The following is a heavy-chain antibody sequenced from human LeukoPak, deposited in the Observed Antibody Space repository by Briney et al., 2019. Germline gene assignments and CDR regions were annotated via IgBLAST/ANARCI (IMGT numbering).Heavy chain of an antibody. J-gene: IGHJ5*02. CDR1: GGSISSSSYY. Sequence: SETLSLTCTVSGGSISSSSYYWGWIRQPPGKGLEWIGSIYYSGSTYYNPSLKSPVTISVDTSKNQFSLKLSSVTAADTAVYYCARHPAIGGWYRAWGQGTLVTVSS. V-gene: IGHV4-39*01. D-gene: IGHD6-19*01. CDR3: ARHPAIGGWYRA. CDR2: IYYSGST.